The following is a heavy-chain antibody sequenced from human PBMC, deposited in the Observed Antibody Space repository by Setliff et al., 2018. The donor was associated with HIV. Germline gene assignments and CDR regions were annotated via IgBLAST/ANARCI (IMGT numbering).Heavy chain of an antibody. Sequence: PGGSLRLSCVGSGFTFSSYWMNWVRQAPGKGLEWVANIKMDGSEKYYVGSVKGRFTSSRDNAKSSLFLQMSGLRPEDTAVYYCARVLLRTNPLYGVASNWFDPWGQGTLVTVSS. CDR1: GFTFSSYW. J-gene: IGHJ5*02. CDR2: IKMDGSEK. CDR3: ARVLLRTNPLYGVASNWFDP. V-gene: IGHV3-7*03. D-gene: IGHD2-8*01.